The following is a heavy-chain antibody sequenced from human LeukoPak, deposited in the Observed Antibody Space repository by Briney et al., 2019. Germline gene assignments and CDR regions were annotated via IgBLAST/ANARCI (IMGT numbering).Heavy chain of an antibody. Sequence: PSETLSLTCTVSGAPITTSNHYWGWIRQTPGKTLEWIANIYYSGHTLYNPSLKSRALISVDTSSNQFSLRLTSVTAAGTAVYYCAAPSGPTYYSPVDFWGQGTSVSVSS. J-gene: IGHJ4*02. CDR3: AAPSGPTYYSPVDF. CDR1: GAPITTSNHY. CDR2: IYYSGHT. V-gene: IGHV4-39*01. D-gene: IGHD1-26*01.